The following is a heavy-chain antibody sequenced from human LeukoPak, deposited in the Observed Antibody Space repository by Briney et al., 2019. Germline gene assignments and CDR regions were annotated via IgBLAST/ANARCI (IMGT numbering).Heavy chain of an antibody. J-gene: IGHJ1*01. CDR3: AKDRGTSWPGYFQY. D-gene: IGHD6-13*01. CDR2: ISYDGSNK. Sequence: GGSLRLSCATSGFTFSNYGMHWVRQAPGKGPERVAVISYDGSNKYYRDSVKGRFTISRDNSKNTLDLQMNNLRPEDTAVYYCAKDRGTSWPGYFQYWGQGTLVTVSS. V-gene: IGHV3-30*18. CDR1: GFTFSNYG.